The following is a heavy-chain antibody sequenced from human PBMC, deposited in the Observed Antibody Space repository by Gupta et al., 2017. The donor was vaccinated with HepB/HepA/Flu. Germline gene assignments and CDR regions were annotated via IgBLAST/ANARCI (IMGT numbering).Heavy chain of an antibody. D-gene: IGHD6-13*01. CDR2: ISTDGSNK. CDR1: GFKFNKYG. CDR3: AKGLATSDDYYYGVDV. V-gene: IGHV3-30*18. J-gene: IGHJ6*02. Sequence: QVQVVESGGGVVQPGRSLSLSCAASGFKFNKYGMHWVREAPGKGLEWVAAISTDGSNKDYADSVKGRFTISRDNFKNTLYVQLNSLRVEDTAVYYCAKGLATSDDYYYGVDVWGQGTTVTVSS.